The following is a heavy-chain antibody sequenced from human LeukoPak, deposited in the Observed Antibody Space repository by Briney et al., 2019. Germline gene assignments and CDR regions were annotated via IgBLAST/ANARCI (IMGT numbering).Heavy chain of an antibody. J-gene: IGHJ5*02. V-gene: IGHV4-39*07. D-gene: IGHD4-23*01. CDR2: TLHPGST. CDR3: ARDYGGT. CDR1: GLSINSSYYY. Sequence: SETLSLTCTVSGLSINSSYYYWGWMRQPPGKGPEWIGSTLHPGSTHYNPSLKSRVTISVDTSKNQFSLKMTSVTAADTAVYYCARDYGGTWGQGTLVTVSS.